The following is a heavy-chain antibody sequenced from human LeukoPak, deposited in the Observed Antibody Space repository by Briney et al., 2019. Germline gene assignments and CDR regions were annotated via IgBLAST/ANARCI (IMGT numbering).Heavy chain of an antibody. V-gene: IGHV1-8*01. D-gene: IGHD3-10*01. CDR3: ARGRRGSQYYFDY. CDR1: GHTFTSYD. CDR2: MNTNSGNT. Sequence: SGTLSCNPSGHTFTSYDINWVRHPARQGIEWMGWMNTNSGNTGYAEKFQDRVTMTRNTSISTAYMELRSLRSEDTAVYYCARGRRGSQYYFDYWGQGTLVTVSS. J-gene: IGHJ4*02.